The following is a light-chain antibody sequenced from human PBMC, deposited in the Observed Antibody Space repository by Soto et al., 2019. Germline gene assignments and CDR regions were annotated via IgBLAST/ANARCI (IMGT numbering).Light chain of an antibody. CDR2: EVS. CDR3: SSYAGSSNWV. J-gene: IGLJ3*02. V-gene: IGLV2-8*01. CDR1: SSDVGGYDY. Sequence: QSALTQPPSASGSPGQSVTISCTGTSSDVGGYDYVSWYQQEPGKAPKVMIYEVSQRPSGVPDRYSGSKSGNTAFLTVSGLQDDDEAVYYCSSYAGSSNWVFGGGTKLTVL.